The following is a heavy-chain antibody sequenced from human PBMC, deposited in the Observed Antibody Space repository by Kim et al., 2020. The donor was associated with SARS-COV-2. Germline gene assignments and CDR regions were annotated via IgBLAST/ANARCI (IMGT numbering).Heavy chain of an antibody. CDR1: GGTISSSSYY. Sequence: SETLSLTCTVSGGTISSSSYYWGWIRQPPGKGLEWIGSIYYSGSTYYNPSLKSRVTISVDTSKNQFSLKLSSVTAADTAVYYCARRGVGAGDYWGQGTLVTVSS. CDR2: IYYSGST. J-gene: IGHJ4*02. D-gene: IGHD1-26*01. V-gene: IGHV4-39*01. CDR3: ARRGVGAGDY.